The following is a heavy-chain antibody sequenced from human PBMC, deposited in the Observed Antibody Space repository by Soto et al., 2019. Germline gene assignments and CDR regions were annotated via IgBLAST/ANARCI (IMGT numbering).Heavy chain of an antibody. Sequence: ASVKVSCKASGYTFTSYGISWVRQAPGQGLEWMGWISAYNGNTNYVQKLQGRVTMTTDTSTSTAYMKLRSLRSDDTAVYYCARDRGSSSSYYYYVMDVWGQGTTVTVSS. CDR2: ISAYNGNT. CDR1: GYTFTSYG. V-gene: IGHV1-18*01. CDR3: ARDRGSSSSYYYYVMDV. J-gene: IGHJ6*02. D-gene: IGHD6-6*01.